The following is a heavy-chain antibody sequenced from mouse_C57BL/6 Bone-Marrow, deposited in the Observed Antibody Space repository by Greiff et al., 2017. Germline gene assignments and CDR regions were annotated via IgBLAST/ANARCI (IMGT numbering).Heavy chain of an antibody. CDR1: YTFSRRVH. J-gene: IGHJ4*01. V-gene: IGHV1-87*01. Sequence: QVQLKESGPELARPWASVKISCQAFYTFSRRVHFAIRDTNYWMQWVKQRPGQGLEWIGAIYPGKGDTSYNQKCKGKATLTADKSSGTAYMQLSSLTSEDSAVYYSASLSYRDYAMDYWGQGTSVTVSS. D-gene: IGHD2-3*01. CDR3: SEDSAVYYSASLSYRDYAMDY. CDR2: GQGLEWIG.